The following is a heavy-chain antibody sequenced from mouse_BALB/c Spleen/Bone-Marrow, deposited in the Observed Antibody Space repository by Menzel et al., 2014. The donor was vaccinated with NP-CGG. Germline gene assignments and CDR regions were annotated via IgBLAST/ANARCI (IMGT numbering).Heavy chain of an antibody. V-gene: IGHV3-2*02. CDR1: GYSITSDYT. CDR3: ARSGYFYYFDY. CDR2: INYSGST. J-gene: IGHJ2*01. Sequence: DVHLVESGPGLVKPSQSLSPTCTVTGYSITSDYTWNWIRQFPGNKLEWMGYINYSGSTSYNPSLKSRISITRGTSKNQFFLQLNSVTTEDTATYYCARSGYFYYFDYWGQGTTLTVSS.